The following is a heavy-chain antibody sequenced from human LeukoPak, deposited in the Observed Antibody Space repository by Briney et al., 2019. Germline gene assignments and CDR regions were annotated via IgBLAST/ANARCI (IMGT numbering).Heavy chain of an antibody. V-gene: IGHV4-31*03. Sequence: SETLSLTCTVSGGSISSGGCYWSWIRQHPGKGLEWIGYIYYSGSTYYNPSLKSRVTISVDTSKKQFALKLSSVTAADTAVYYCARGNYVFWSGTTNYYFDYWGQGTLVTVSS. D-gene: IGHD3-3*01. CDR1: GGSISSGGCY. CDR2: IYYSGST. CDR3: ARGNYVFWSGTTNYYFDY. J-gene: IGHJ4*02.